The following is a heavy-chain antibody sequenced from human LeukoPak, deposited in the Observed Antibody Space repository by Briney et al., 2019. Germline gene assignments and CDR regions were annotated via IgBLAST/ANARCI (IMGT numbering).Heavy chain of an antibody. J-gene: IGHJ6*02. CDR2: INAGNGDT. Sequence: ASVKVSCKASRYTFTSYSMYWVRQAPGQRLEWMGWINAGNGDTKYAQKFQGRVAFTRDTSASTAYMEVSSLRSEDTAVYYCARNYCSGGSCSDTAYYYYGLDVWGQGTTVTVSS. CDR1: RYTFTSYS. D-gene: IGHD2-15*01. V-gene: IGHV1-3*01. CDR3: ARNYCSGGSCSDTAYYYYGLDV.